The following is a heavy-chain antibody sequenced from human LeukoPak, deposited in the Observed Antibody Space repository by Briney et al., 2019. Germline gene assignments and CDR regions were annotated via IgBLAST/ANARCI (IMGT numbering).Heavy chain of an antibody. CDR1: GYTFTGYY. CDR2: MNPNGGGT. J-gene: IGHJ4*02. V-gene: IGHV1-2*02. Sequence: ASVKVSCKASGYTFTGYYMHWVRQAPGQGLEGMGWMNPNGGGTHSAQKFQGRVTMTRDTSISTAYMELSRLTSDDTAMYYCARDGGLDYWGQGTLVTVSS. CDR3: ARDGGLDY. D-gene: IGHD4-23*01.